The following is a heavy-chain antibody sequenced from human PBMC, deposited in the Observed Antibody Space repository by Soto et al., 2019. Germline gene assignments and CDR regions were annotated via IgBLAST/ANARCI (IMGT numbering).Heavy chain of an antibody. D-gene: IGHD2-2*01. CDR1: GYSFTSYW. J-gene: IGHJ6*02. V-gene: IGHV5-10-1*01. CDR2: IDPSDSYT. Sequence: PGESLKISCKGSGYSFTSYWISWVRQMPGKGLEWMGRIDPSDSYTNYSPSFQGHVTISADKSISTAYLQWSSLKASDTAMYYCARDPYNCSSTSCYDRYGMDVWGQGTTVTSP. CDR3: ARDPYNCSSTSCYDRYGMDV.